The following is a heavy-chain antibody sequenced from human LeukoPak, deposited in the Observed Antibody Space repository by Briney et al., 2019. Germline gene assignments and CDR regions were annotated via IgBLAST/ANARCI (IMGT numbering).Heavy chain of an antibody. CDR2: IIPIFGTA. V-gene: IGHV1-69*05. CDR1: GGTFSSYA. Sequence: SVKVSCKASGGTFSSYAISWVRQAPGQGLEWMGGIIPIFGTANYAQKFQGRVTITTDESTSTAYMELSSLRSEDTAVYYCARSLRGCGDYLADDAFDIWGQGTMVTVSS. CDR3: ARSLRGCGDYLADDAFDI. D-gene: IGHD4-17*01. J-gene: IGHJ3*02.